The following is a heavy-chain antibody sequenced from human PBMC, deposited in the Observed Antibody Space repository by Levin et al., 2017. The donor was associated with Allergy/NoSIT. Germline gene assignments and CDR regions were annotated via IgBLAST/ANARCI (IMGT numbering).Heavy chain of an antibody. Sequence: GGSLRLSCKGSGYSFTSYWIAWVRQMPGKGLEWMGFIYPDDSDTRYSPSFQGQVTIPADKSINTAYLQWSSLKASDTAMYYGARPKGGVATTWAFDYWGQGTLVTVSS. D-gene: IGHD1-1*01. J-gene: IGHJ4*02. CDR3: ARPKGGVATTWAFDY. V-gene: IGHV5-51*01. CDR1: GYSFTSYW. CDR2: IYPDDSDT.